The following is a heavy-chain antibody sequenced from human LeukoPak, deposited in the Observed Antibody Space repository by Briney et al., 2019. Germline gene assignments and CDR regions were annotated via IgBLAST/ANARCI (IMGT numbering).Heavy chain of an antibody. V-gene: IGHV3-23*01. CDR1: GFTFSSYA. J-gene: IGHJ6*03. CDR3: AKDGSPGGSSWDGYYYMDV. D-gene: IGHD6-13*01. CDR2: ISGSGGST. Sequence: PGGSLRFSCAASGFTFSSYAMSWVRQAPGKGLEWVSAISGSGGSTYYADPVKGRFTISRDNSKNTLYLQMNSLRAEDTAVYYWAKDGSPGGSSWDGYYYMDVWGKGTTVTVSS.